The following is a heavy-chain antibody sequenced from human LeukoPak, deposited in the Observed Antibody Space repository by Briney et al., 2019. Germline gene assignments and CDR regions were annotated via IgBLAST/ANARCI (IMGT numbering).Heavy chain of an antibody. J-gene: IGHJ4*01. D-gene: IGHD6-6*01. V-gene: IGHV3-23*01. CDR1: GFTFSSNA. Sequence: GGSLRLSCAASGFTFSSNAMNWVRQAPGKGLEWVSGITGSGDSTYYADSVKDRFTISRDNSKNTVYLQMNSLRVEDTAVYHCGKERYGSSSVVDYWGHGTLVTVSS. CDR2: ITGSGDST. CDR3: GKERYGSSSVVDY.